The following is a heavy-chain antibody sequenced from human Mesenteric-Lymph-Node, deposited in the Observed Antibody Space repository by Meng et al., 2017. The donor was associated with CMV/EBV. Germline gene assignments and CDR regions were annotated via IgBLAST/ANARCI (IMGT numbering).Heavy chain of an antibody. D-gene: IGHD3-3*01. Sequence: GSLRLSCTVSGGSISSYYWSWIRQPPGKGLEWIGYIYYSGSTNYNPSLKSRVTISVDTSKNQFSLKLSSVTAADTAVYYCARGRMRITIFGVVTYMDVWGQGTTVTSP. J-gene: IGHJ6*02. CDR1: GGSISSYY. CDR3: ARGRMRITIFGVVTYMDV. V-gene: IGHV4-59*01. CDR2: IYYSGST.